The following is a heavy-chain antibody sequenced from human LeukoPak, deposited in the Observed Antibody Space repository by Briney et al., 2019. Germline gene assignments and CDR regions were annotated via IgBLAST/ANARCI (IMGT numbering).Heavy chain of an antibody. D-gene: IGHD3-22*01. Sequence: ASVKVSCKASGYTFTGYYMHWVRQAPGQGLEWMGWINPNSGGTNYAQKFQGRVTMTRDTSISTAYMELSRLRSDDTAVYYCAGARIVGNRSGYFQHWGQGTLVTVSS. CDR1: GYTFTGYY. V-gene: IGHV1-2*02. CDR3: AGARIVGNRSGYFQH. CDR2: INPNSGGT. J-gene: IGHJ1*01.